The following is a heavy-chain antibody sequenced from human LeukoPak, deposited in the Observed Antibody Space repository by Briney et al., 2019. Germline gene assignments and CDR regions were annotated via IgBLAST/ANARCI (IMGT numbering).Heavy chain of an antibody. J-gene: IGHJ4*02. CDR3: ASVRWDYDY. CDR2: IYYSGST. CDR1: GGSISSSSYY. V-gene: IGHV4-39*01. Sequence: SETLSLTCTVSGGSISSSSYYWGWIRQPPGKGLEWTGSIYYSGSTYYNPSLKSRVTISVDTPKNQFSLKLSSVTAADTAVYYCASVRWDYDYWGQGTLVTVSS. D-gene: IGHD3-10*01.